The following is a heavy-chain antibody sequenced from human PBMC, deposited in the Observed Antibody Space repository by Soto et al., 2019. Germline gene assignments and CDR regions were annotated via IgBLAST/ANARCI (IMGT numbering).Heavy chain of an antibody. D-gene: IGHD3-10*01. V-gene: IGHV4-61*08. J-gene: IGHJ6*02. CDR2: IYYSGST. Sequence: ETLSLTCTVSVGSFSSGDYFWSWLLQSPGKRLEWIAYIYYSGSTNYNPSLKSRATISVDTSKSQVSLTLTSMTAADAALYYCARSPNYYYYGFDVWGQGTAVTVSS. CDR1: VGSFSSGDYF. CDR3: ARSPNYYYYGFDV.